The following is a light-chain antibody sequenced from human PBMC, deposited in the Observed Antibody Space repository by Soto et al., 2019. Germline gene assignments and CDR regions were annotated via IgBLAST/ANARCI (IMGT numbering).Light chain of an antibody. CDR2: AAS. V-gene: IGKV1-9*01. CDR3: PQLSTYPST. Sequence: IAMRQSASSLSASDGDRVTSPGRASQGIGSYLAWYQQKPGEAPKLLIFAASTLQSGVPSRFSGSGSGTDFTLTISSLQAEDFATYYCPQLSTYPSTSGGGAKVDI. CDR1: QGIGSY. J-gene: IGKJ4*01.